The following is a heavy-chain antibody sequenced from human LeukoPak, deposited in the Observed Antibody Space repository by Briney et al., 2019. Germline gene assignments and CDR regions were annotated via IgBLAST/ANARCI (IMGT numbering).Heavy chain of an antibody. CDR3: ARSGRDIVVVPAAIIDY. J-gene: IGHJ4*02. Sequence: PSETLSLTCAVYSGSFSGYYWSWIRQAPGKGLEWVANIKQDGSEKYYVDSVKGRFTISRDNAKNSLYLQMNSLRAEDTAVYYCARSGRDIVVVPAAIIDYWGQGTLVTVSS. V-gene: IGHV3-7*01. CDR1: SGSFSGYY. D-gene: IGHD2-2*02. CDR2: IKQDGSEK.